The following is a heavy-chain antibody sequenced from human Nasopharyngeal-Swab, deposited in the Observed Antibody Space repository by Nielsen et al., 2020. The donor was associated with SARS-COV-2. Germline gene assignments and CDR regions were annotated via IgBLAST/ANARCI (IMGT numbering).Heavy chain of an antibody. CDR1: GFTFRSYA. Sequence: SLQISCAASGFTFRSYAISWVRPAPGKGLELVSVISGSDHTTYYADSVKGRFTISRDNSKNTVNLQMNSLRVEDTAIYYCAKDRDSGDDSDDYYHYYGMDVWGQGTTVTVSS. CDR2: ISGSDHTT. J-gene: IGHJ6*02. CDR3: AKDRDSGDDSDDYYHYYGMDV. V-gene: IGHV3-23*01. D-gene: IGHD5-12*01.